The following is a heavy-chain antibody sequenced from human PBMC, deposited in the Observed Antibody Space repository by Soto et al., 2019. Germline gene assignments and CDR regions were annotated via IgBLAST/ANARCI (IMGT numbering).Heavy chain of an antibody. V-gene: IGHV3-33*01. Sequence: ESGGGVVQPGRSLRLSCAASGFTFSSYGMHWVRQARGKGLEWVTVIWYDGSNKHYADSVKGRFTISRDNSKNMVSLQMNSLRVEDTAVYYCARGSPPDYWGQGTLVTVSS. J-gene: IGHJ4*02. CDR3: ARGSPPDY. CDR2: IWYDGSNK. CDR1: GFTFSSYG.